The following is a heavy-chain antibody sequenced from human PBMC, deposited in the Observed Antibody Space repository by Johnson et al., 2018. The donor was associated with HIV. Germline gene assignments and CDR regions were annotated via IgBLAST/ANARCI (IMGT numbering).Heavy chain of an antibody. D-gene: IGHD4-17*01. J-gene: IGHJ3*02. Sequence: VQLLESGGGLVQPGGSLRLSCAASGFTFSSYWMSWVRQAPGKGLEWVANIKQDGSEKYYVDSVKGRFTISRDNAKNSLYLQMNSLRAEDTAVYYCARDNDGVTTFDAFDIWGQGTMVTVSS. CDR3: ARDNDGVTTFDAFDI. CDR1: GFTFSSYW. V-gene: IGHV3-7*01. CDR2: IKQDGSEK.